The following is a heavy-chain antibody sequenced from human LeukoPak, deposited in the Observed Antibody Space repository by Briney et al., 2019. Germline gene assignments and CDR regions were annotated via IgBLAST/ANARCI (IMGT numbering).Heavy chain of an antibody. CDR3: AKDRYDFWSYFDY. D-gene: IGHD3-3*01. Sequence: GGPLRLSCAASGFTFSSYGMHWVRQAPGKGLEWVAVIPYDGSNKYYADSVKGRFTISRDNSKNTLYLQMNSLRAEDTAVYYCAKDRYDFWSYFDYWGQGTLVTVSS. CDR1: GFTFSSYG. J-gene: IGHJ4*02. V-gene: IGHV3-30*18. CDR2: IPYDGSNK.